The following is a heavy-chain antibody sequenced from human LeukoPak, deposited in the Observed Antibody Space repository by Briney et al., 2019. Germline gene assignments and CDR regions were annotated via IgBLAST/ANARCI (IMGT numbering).Heavy chain of an antibody. CDR2: VSFDGTTK. CDR1: GFIFSNYA. Sequence: GGSLRLSCAASGFIFSNYAMHWVRQAPGKGLEWVAVVSFDGTTKHYSASAKGRFFVSRDNSKNILSLQMNSLRVEDTAVYYCARETPYYYYMDVWGKGTTVTVSS. J-gene: IGHJ6*03. V-gene: IGHV3-30*04. CDR3: ARETPYYYYMDV.